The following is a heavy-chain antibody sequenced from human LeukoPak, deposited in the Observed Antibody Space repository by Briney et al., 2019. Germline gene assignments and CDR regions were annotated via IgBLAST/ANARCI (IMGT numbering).Heavy chain of an antibody. CDR2: LSGSGSST. V-gene: IGHV3-23*01. J-gene: IGHJ4*02. CDR3: ARRPRYSSGHYYDL. Sequence: GGSLRLSCAASGFTFRYYGMSWVRQAPGKGLEWVSSLSGSGSSTHYADSVKGRFTVSRDNSKNTLFLQMNSLRAEDTAVYYCARRPRYSSGHYYDLWGQGTLVTVSS. D-gene: IGHD3-22*01. CDR1: GFTFRYYG.